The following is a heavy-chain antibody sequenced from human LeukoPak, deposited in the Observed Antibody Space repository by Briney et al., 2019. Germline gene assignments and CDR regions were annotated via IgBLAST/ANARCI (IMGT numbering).Heavy chain of an antibody. CDR3: AKDGGRYYDSSGYSDY. D-gene: IGHD3-22*01. V-gene: IGHV3-23*01. J-gene: IGHJ4*02. CDR1: GFTFSSYA. CDR2: ISGSGGST. Sequence: GGSLRLSCAASGFTFSSYAMSWVRQAPGRGLEWVSAISGSGGSTYYADSVKGRLTISRDNSKNTLYLQMNSLRAEDTAVYYCAKDGGRYYDSSGYSDYWGQGTLVTVSS.